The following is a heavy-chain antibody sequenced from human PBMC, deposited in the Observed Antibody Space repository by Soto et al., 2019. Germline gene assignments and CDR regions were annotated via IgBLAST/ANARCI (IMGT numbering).Heavy chain of an antibody. CDR1: GGTFSSYA. V-gene: IGHV1-69*06. CDR3: ARLDDSPSRTFDF. Sequence: EASVKVSCKASGGTFSSYAISWVRQAPGQGLEWMGGIIPIFGTANYAQKFQGRVTITADKSTSTAYMELSSLRSEDTAVYYCARLDDSPSRTFDFWGQGTMVTVSS. J-gene: IGHJ3*01. CDR2: IIPIFGTA. D-gene: IGHD3-22*01.